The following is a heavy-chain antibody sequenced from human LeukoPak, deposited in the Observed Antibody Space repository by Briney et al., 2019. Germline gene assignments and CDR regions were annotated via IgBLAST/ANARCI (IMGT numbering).Heavy chain of an antibody. D-gene: IGHD2-2*01. CDR1: GFTFSSSW. V-gene: IGHV3-23*01. J-gene: IGHJ3*01. CDR3: AKDRSCSGSSCNVGS. CDR2: ISGSGGST. Sequence: QPGGSLRLSCAASGFTFSSSWMHWVRQAPGKGLEWVSAISGSGGSTYYADSVKGRFTISRDNSKNTLFLQMNSLRAEDTAVYYCAKDRSCSGSSCNVGSWGQGTMVTVSS.